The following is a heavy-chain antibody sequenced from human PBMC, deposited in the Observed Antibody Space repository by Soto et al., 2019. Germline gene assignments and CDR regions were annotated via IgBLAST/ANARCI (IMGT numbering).Heavy chain of an antibody. V-gene: IGHV4-59*01. CDR1: CGSISSYY. CDR3: ARGGGGDYYYGMDV. J-gene: IGHJ6*02. CDR2: IYYSGST. Sequence: SETLSLTCTGSCGSISSYYWSWIRQPPGKGLEWIGYIYYSGSTNYNPSLKSRVTISVDTSKNQFSLKLSSVTAADTAVYYCARGGGGDYYYGMDVWGQGTTVTVSS. D-gene: IGHD3-16*01.